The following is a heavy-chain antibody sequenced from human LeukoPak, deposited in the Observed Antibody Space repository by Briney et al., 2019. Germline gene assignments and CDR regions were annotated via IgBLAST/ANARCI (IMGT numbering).Heavy chain of an antibody. Sequence: SETLSLTCTVSGGSISSSSYYRGWIRPPPGKGLEWIGRIYYSGSTYYNPSLKNRVNISVDTAKNQFSLKLSSVTAADTAVYYCARHITDYLNWFDPWGQGTLVTVSS. CDR2: IYYSGST. D-gene: IGHD3-9*01. CDR1: GGSISSSSYY. CDR3: ARHITDYLNWFDP. J-gene: IGHJ5*02. V-gene: IGHV4-39*01.